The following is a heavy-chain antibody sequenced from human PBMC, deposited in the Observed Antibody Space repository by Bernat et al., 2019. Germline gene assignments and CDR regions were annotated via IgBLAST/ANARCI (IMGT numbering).Heavy chain of an antibody. CDR3: AKTSSSYYYESSDY. Sequence: QVQLVESGGGVVQPGRSLRVSCAASGFTFSSYGMHWVRQAPGKGLEWVAVISFDGSDKYYADSVKGRFTISRDNSKNTLYLQMNSLRAEDTAVYYCAKTSSSYYYESSDYWGQGTLVTVSS. J-gene: IGHJ4*02. CDR1: GFTFSSYG. V-gene: IGHV3-30*18. CDR2: ISFDGSDK. D-gene: IGHD3-22*01.